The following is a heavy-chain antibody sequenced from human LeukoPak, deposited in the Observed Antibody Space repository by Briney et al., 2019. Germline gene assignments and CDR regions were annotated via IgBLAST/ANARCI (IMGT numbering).Heavy chain of an antibody. CDR3: ARVPVDTAMGKGLFFDI. J-gene: IGHJ3*02. Sequence: SETLSLICTVSGGSISSYCWSWIRQPPGKGLEWIGYIYYSGSTNYNPSLKSRVTISVDTSKNQFSLKLSSVTAADTAVYYCARVPVDTAMGKGLFFDIWGQGTMVTVSS. V-gene: IGHV4-59*01. CDR2: IYYSGST. CDR1: GGSISSYC. D-gene: IGHD5-18*01.